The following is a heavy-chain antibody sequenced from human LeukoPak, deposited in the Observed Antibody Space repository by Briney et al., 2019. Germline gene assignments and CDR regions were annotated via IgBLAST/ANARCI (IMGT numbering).Heavy chain of an antibody. CDR1: GGSFSGYY. CDR2: INHSGST. CDR3: ARGGLVMPFFYY. J-gene: IGHJ4*02. V-gene: IGHV4-34*01. D-gene: IGHD3/OR15-3a*01. Sequence: PSETLSLTCAVYGGSFSGYYWSWIRQPPGKGLEWIGEINHSGSTNYNPSLKSRVTLSVDTSKNQFSLKLSSVTAADTAVYYCARGGLVMPFFYYWGQGTLVTVSS.